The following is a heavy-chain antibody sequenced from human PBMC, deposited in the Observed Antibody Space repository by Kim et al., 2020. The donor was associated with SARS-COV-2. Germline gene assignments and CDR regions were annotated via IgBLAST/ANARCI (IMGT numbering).Heavy chain of an antibody. V-gene: IGHV3-30*04. CDR1: GFTFSSYA. CDR3: AREDSSGWSGN. J-gene: IGHJ4*02. CDR2: ISYDGSNK. D-gene: IGHD6-19*01. Sequence: GGSLRLSCAASGFTFSSYAMHWVRQAPGKGLEWVAVISYDGSNKYYADSVKGRFTISRDNSKNTLYLQMNSLRAEDTAVYYCAREDSSGWSGNWGQGTLVTVSS.